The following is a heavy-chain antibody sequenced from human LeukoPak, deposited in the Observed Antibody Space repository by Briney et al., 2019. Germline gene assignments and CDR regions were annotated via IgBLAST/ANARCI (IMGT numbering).Heavy chain of an antibody. V-gene: IGHV3-9*01. CDR2: ISWNSGSI. Sequence: GRSLRLSCAASGFTFDDYAMRWVRQAPGKGLEWVSGISWNSGSIGYADSVKGRFTISRDNAKNSLYLQMNSLRAEDTALCYCEKATDSSGYPLVGYWGKGPLVTVSS. D-gene: IGHD3-22*01. CDR1: GFTFDDYA. CDR3: EKATDSSGYPLVGY. J-gene: IGHJ4*02.